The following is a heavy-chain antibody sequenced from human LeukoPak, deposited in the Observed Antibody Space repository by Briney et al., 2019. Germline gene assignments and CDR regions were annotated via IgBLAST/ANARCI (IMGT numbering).Heavy chain of an antibody. CDR2: ISSSGSTI. J-gene: IGHJ4*02. V-gene: IGHV3-48*03. Sequence: GGSLRLSCAASGFTFSSYEMNWVRQAPGKGLEWVSYISSSGSTIYYADSVKGRFTISRDSAKNSLYLQMNSLRAEDTAVYYCARSSGWYTGFDFWGQGTLVTVSS. CDR3: ARSSGWYTGFDF. CDR1: GFTFSSYE. D-gene: IGHD6-19*01.